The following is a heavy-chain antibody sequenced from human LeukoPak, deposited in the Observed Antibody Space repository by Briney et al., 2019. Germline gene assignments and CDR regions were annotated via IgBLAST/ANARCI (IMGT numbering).Heavy chain of an antibody. Sequence: KTSETLSLTCSVSGGSISSYYWSWIRQPPGKGLEWIGYIYYSGSTKYNPSLKSRVTISVDTSKNQFSLKLSSVTAADTAVYYCARSRDILTGYHFDYWGQGTLVTVSS. D-gene: IGHD3-9*01. J-gene: IGHJ4*02. V-gene: IGHV4-59*01. CDR2: IYYSGST. CDR3: ARSRDILTGYHFDY. CDR1: GGSISSYY.